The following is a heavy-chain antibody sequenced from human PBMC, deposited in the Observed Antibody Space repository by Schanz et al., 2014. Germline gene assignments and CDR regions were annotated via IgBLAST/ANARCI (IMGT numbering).Heavy chain of an antibody. V-gene: IGHV3-NL1*01. D-gene: IGHD3-22*01. CDR3: AKSYDTSGYSGFDY. J-gene: IGHJ4*02. Sequence: QVQLVESGGGVVQPGRSLRLSCAASGFTFSSYAMHWVRQAPGKGLEWISSMYINSGSTQYADSVKGRFIISRDSSKNTLYLQMNSLRTEDTAVYFCAKSYDTSGYSGFDYWGQGTLVTVSS. CDR1: GFTFSSYA. CDR2: MYINSGST.